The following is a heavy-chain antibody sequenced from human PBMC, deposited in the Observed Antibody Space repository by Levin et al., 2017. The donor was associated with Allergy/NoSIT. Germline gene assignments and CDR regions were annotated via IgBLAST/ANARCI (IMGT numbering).Heavy chain of an antibody. J-gene: IGHJ4*02. CDR1: GFTLDDYA. CDR2: ISWNSHKI. D-gene: IGHD6-6*01. CDR3: AKGHDSSSDVFDY. V-gene: IGHV3-9*01. Sequence: QPGGSLRLSCAASGFTLDDYAMHWVRQAPGKGLEWVSSISWNSHKIDYADSVKGRFTISKDNAKSSLYLQMNSLRPEDTALYYCAKGHDSSSDVFDYWGQGTLVTVSS.